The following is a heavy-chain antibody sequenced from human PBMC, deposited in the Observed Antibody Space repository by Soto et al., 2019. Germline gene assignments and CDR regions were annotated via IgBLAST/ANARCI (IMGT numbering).Heavy chain of an antibody. CDR2: IKQDGSEK. J-gene: IGHJ3*02. V-gene: IGHV3-7*05. Sequence: GGSVRLSCAASGFTFSSYWMSWVRQAPGKGLGWVANIKQDGSEKYYVDSVKGRFTISRDNAKNSLYLQMNSLRAEDTAVYYCARDLYYYDSSGWLRDAFDIWGQGTMVTVSS. D-gene: IGHD3-22*01. CDR3: ARDLYYYDSSGWLRDAFDI. CDR1: GFTFSSYW.